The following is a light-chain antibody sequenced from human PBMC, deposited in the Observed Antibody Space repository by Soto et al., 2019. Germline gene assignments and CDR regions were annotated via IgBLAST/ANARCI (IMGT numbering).Light chain of an antibody. CDR3: QHYDNLPRLT. V-gene: IGKV1-33*01. CDR2: DAS. CDR1: QDISNY. Sequence: DIQMTQSPSSLSASVGDRVTITCQASQDISNYLNWYQQKPGKAPKLLIYDASTLETGVPSRFCGSGSGTDFTFTISSLQPEDIATYYCQHYDNLPRLTFGGGTKVEIK. J-gene: IGKJ4*01.